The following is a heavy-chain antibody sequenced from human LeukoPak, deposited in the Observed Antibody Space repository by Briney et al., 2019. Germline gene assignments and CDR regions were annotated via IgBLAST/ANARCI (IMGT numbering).Heavy chain of an antibody. CDR2: MNPNSGNT. D-gene: IGHD1-26*01. Sequence: ASVKVSCKASRYTFTSYDINWVRQATGQGLEWMGWMNPNSGNTGYAQKFQGRVTITRNTSISTAYMDLSSLRSEDTAVYYCATDLTVVGTTTVSAFDIWGQGTMVTVSS. CDR3: ATDLTVVGTTTVSAFDI. V-gene: IGHV1-8*03. CDR1: RYTFTSYD. J-gene: IGHJ3*02.